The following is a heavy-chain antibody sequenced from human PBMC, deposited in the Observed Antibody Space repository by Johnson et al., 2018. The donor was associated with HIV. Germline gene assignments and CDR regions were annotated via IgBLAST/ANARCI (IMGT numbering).Heavy chain of an antibody. CDR3: AKSGYSGSYDRMGAFDI. CDR2: ISYDGSNK. J-gene: IGHJ3*02. D-gene: IGHD1-26*01. CDR1: GFTFSSYT. V-gene: IGHV3-30*14. Sequence: VQLVESGGILVQPGGSLRLSCAASGFTFSSYTMHWVRQAPGKGLEWVAVISYDGSNKYYADSVKGRVPISRDNSKNTLFLPMGSLRAEDMAVYYCAKSGYSGSYDRMGAFDIWGQGTMVTVSS.